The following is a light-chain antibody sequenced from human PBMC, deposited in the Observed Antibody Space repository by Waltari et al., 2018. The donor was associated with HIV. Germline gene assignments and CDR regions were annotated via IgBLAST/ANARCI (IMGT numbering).Light chain of an antibody. CDR2: DDR. J-gene: IGLJ2*01. CDR1: NIAATTS. V-gene: IGLV3-21*02. CDR3: QVWDGRGDPVI. Sequence: SYVLTQPPSVSVAPGQTARIPCGGNNIAATTSVHWYRLNPGQAPVVVIYDDRDRPSGIPDRFSGSSSGDTATLTISRAEAGDEADYYCQVWDGRGDPVIFGGGTKLAVV.